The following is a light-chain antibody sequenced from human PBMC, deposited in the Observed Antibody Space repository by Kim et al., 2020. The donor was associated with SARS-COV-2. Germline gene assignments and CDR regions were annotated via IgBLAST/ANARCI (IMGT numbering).Light chain of an antibody. CDR3: STYLSNSRYV. V-gene: IGLV2-14*03. CDR2: DIT. Sequence: QSVLTQPVSMSGSPGQSVTISCTGSDSDISNSVSVSWYQQHPGKAPRLLLYDITNRPSGISARFSGSKSGNTASLTISGLQADDEADYYCSTYLSNSRYVFGGGTKVTVL. CDR1: DSDISNSVS. J-gene: IGLJ1*01.